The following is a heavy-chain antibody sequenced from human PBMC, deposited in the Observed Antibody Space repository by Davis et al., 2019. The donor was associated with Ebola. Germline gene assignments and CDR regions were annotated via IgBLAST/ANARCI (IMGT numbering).Heavy chain of an antibody. CDR2: ISGGAAIT. V-gene: IGHV3-23*01. CDR1: GFTFSSYS. CDR3: ARKDAGSKPFDF. J-gene: IGHJ4*02. D-gene: IGHD1-26*01. Sequence: GGSLRLSCAASGFTFSSYSMTWVRQAPGKGLEWVSVISGGAAITYYADSVRGRFTISRDNSNKILYLQMNSLGVEDTAKYYCARKDAGSKPFDFWGQGTLVTVSS.